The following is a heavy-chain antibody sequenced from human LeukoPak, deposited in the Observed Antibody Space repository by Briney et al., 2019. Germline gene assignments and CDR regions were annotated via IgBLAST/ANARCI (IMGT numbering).Heavy chain of an antibody. CDR1: GGSFTGYY. J-gene: IGHJ4*02. Sequence: PSETLSLTCAVYGGSFTGYYWSWIRQPPGKGLEWIGEIHHSGSTNESPSFKSRLTLAVDTSKNQFSLKLTSVTAADTAVYYCASRSPDTAMVLNDYWGQGTLVTVSS. D-gene: IGHD5-18*01. V-gene: IGHV4-34*01. CDR3: ASRSPDTAMVLNDY. CDR2: IHHSGST.